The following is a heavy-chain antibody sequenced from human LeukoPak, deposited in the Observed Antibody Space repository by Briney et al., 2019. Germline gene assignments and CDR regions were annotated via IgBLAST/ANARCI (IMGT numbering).Heavy chain of an antibody. CDR2: LYYSGST. Sequence: PSETLSLTCSVSGGSISSGSYCWGWIRQPPGRGLEWIGSLYYSGSTYYSPSLKSRFTISVDTSRNQFSLKLSSVTAADTAVYYCARSIVEVTAVLDAFDIWGQGTLVTVSS. J-gene: IGHJ3*02. V-gene: IGHV4-39*01. CDR3: ARSIVEVTAVLDAFDI. CDR1: GGSISSGSYC. D-gene: IGHD2-21*02.